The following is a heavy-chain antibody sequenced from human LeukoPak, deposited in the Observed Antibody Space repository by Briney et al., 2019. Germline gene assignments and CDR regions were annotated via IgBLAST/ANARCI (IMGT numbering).Heavy chain of an antibody. J-gene: IGHJ6*02. CDR3: ASGGSSDV. Sequence: GGSLRLSCAASGFTFRDYYINWLRQAPGKGLEWVSYISSSGTTKYYADSVKGRFTISRDNAKNSLDLQMNSLRADDTAVYYCASGGSSDVWGQGTTVTVSS. CDR1: GFTFRDYY. CDR2: ISSSGTTK. V-gene: IGHV3-11*01.